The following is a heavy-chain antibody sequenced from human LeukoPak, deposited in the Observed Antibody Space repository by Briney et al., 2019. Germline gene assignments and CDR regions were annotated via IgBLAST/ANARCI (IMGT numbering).Heavy chain of an antibody. J-gene: IGHJ4*02. V-gene: IGHV3-23*01. Sequence: QPGRSLRLSCAASGFTFSSYAMSWVRQAPGKGLEWVSAISGSGGSTYYADSVKGRFTISRDNSKNTLYLQMNSLRAEDTAVYYCAKDPNDFWSGYYHYYFDYWGQGTLVTVSS. CDR3: AKDPNDFWSGYYHYYFDY. CDR1: GFTFSSYA. CDR2: ISGSGGST. D-gene: IGHD3-3*01.